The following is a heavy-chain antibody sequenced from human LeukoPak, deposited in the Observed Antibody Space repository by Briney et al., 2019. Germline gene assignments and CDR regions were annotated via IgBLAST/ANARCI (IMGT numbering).Heavy chain of an antibody. Sequence: GRSLRLSCAASGFTFSSYGMHWVRQAPGKGLEWVAVISYDGSNKYYADSVKGRFTISRDNSKNTLYLQMNSLRAEDTAVYYCAKPRYSSGWYPFDYWGQGTLVTVSS. J-gene: IGHJ4*02. CDR2: ISYDGSNK. CDR3: AKPRYSSGWYPFDY. CDR1: GFTFSSYG. V-gene: IGHV3-30*18. D-gene: IGHD6-19*01.